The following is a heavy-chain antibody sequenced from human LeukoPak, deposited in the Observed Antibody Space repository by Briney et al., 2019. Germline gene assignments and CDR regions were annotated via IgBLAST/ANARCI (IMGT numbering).Heavy chain of an antibody. Sequence: SETLSLTCAVYAGSFSGYYWSWIRQPPGKGLEWIGEVNHSGNTNYNPSLKSRVTISVDTSKNQFSLKLSSVPAADTAVYYCAGTVTSRLFTVDVWGKGTTVTVSS. V-gene: IGHV4-34*01. CDR2: VNHSGNT. CDR3: AGTVTSRLFTVDV. D-gene: IGHD4-11*01. CDR1: AGSFSGYY. J-gene: IGHJ6*04.